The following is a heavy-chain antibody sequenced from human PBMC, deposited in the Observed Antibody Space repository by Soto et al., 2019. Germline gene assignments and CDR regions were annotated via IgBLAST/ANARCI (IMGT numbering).Heavy chain of an antibody. CDR3: VMVDNYVTPTPQDV. CDR1: GYIFVNYG. CDR2: ISPYTGNT. Sequence: QVQLVQSGDEVKKPGASVKVSCKAPGYIFVNYGIAWVRQAPGQGLEWMGWISPYTGNTHSATKIQGRLTMTTDTSTSTAYMGLGSLTSDDTAVYYCVMVDNYVTPTPQDVWGQGTTVTVSS. V-gene: IGHV1-18*01. J-gene: IGHJ6*02. D-gene: IGHD3-16*01.